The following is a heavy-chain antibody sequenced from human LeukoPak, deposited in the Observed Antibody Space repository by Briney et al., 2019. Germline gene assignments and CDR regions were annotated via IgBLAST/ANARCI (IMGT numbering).Heavy chain of an antibody. J-gene: IGHJ6*02. CDR2: IKQDGSEK. V-gene: IGHV3-7*01. Sequence: GGSLRLSCAASGFSFSSYEMNWVRQAPGKGLEWVANIKQDGSEKYYVDSVKGRSTISRDNATNSLYLQMNSLRAEDTAVYYCARDGQGMDVWGQGTTVTVSS. CDR3: ARDGQGMDV. D-gene: IGHD3/OR15-3a*01. CDR1: GFSFSSYE.